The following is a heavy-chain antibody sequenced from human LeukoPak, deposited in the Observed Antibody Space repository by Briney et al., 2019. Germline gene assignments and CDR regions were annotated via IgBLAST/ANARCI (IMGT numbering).Heavy chain of an antibody. V-gene: IGHV4-4*07. CDR3: AREELDILTGYYSFDP. J-gene: IGHJ5*02. D-gene: IGHD3-9*01. CDR1: GGSISSFY. Sequence: SETLSLTCTVSGGSISSFYWSWIRQPAGKGLEWIGRIYTSGSTNYNPSLKSRVTISVDTSKNQFSLKLSSVTAADTAVYYCAREELDILTGYYSFDPWGQGTLVTVSS. CDR2: IYTSGST.